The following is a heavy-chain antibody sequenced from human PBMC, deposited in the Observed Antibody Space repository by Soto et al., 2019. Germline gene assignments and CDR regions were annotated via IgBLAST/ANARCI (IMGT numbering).Heavy chain of an antibody. D-gene: IGHD1-7*01. CDR1: GYSISSGYY. CDR3: ARDGNSNTYYYYGVDV. Sequence: SETLSLTCAVSGYSISSGYYWGWIRQPPGKGLEWIGSIYHSGSTYYNPSLKSRVTISVDTSKNQFSLKLSSVTAADTAVYYCARDGNSNTYYYYGVDVWGQGTTVTVSS. CDR2: IYHSGST. V-gene: IGHV4-38-2*02. J-gene: IGHJ6*02.